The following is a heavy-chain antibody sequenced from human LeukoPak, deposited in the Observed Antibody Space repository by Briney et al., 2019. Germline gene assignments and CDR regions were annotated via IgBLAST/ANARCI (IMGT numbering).Heavy chain of an antibody. CDR3: ARGVAGTFDY. V-gene: IGHV4-4*02. Sequence: SETLSLTCAVSGGSIFSTNWWSWVRQPPGKGLEWIGQIFYSGSTSYSPSLKSRVTISVDTSKNQFSLKLSSVTAADTAVYYCARGVAGTFDYWGQGTLVTVSS. CDR2: IFYSGST. J-gene: IGHJ4*02. D-gene: IGHD6-13*01. CDR1: GGSIFSTNW.